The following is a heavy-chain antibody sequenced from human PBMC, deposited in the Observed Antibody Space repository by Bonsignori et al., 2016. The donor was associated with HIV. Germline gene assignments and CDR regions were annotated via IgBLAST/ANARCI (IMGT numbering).Heavy chain of an antibody. CDR2: IYTSGST. J-gene: IGHJ3*02. Sequence: SETLSLTCTVSGGSISSGSYYWSWIRQPAGKGLEWIGRIYTSGSTNYNPSLKSRVTISVDTSKKQFSLKLSSVTAADTAVYYCARRCSSTSCYPSGAFDIWGQGTMVTVSS. V-gene: IGHV4-61*02. CDR3: ARRCSSTSCYPSGAFDI. D-gene: IGHD2-2*01. CDR1: GGSISSGSYY.